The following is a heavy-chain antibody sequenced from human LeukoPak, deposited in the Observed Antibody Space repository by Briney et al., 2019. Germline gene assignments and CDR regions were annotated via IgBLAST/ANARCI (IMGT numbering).Heavy chain of an antibody. Sequence: SETLSLTCTVPGGSISSYYWSWIRQPPGKGLEGNGYIYYSGSTNYNPSLNSRVTISVDTSKNHFSLKLSSVTAADTAVYYCAREVRFGELSSDAFDIWGQGTMVTVSS. V-gene: IGHV4-59*12. D-gene: IGHD3-10*01. J-gene: IGHJ3*02. CDR1: GGSISSYY. CDR2: IYYSGST. CDR3: AREVRFGELSSDAFDI.